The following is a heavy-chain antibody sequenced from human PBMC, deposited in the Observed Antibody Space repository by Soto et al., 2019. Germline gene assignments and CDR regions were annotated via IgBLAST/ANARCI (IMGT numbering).Heavy chain of an antibody. CDR3: ARDLDGSGSYFTDY. V-gene: IGHV1-18*01. Sequence: QVQLVQSGVEVKKPGASVKVSCKAFGYTLSIYGINWVRQAPGQGLEWMGWIRPNNGNTKYAQNVQGRVTMTTDTSTSTAYMELRSLRSDDTAVYYCARDLDGSGSYFTDYWGQGTLVIVSS. CDR1: GYTLSIYG. CDR2: IRPNNGNT. J-gene: IGHJ4*02. D-gene: IGHD3-10*01.